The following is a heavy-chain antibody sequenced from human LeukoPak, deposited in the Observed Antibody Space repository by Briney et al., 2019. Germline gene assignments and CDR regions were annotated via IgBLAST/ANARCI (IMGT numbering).Heavy chain of an antibody. CDR3: ARDLQPRGYSYGLSGY. CDR2: MNPNSGNT. D-gene: IGHD5-18*01. V-gene: IGHV1-8*01. CDR1: GYTFTSYD. Sequence: ASVKVSCKASGYTFTSYDINWVRQATGQGLEWMGWMNPNSGNTGYAQKFQGRVTMTRDTSISTAYMELSRLRSDDTAVYYCARDLQPRGYSYGLSGYWGQGTLVTVSS. J-gene: IGHJ4*02.